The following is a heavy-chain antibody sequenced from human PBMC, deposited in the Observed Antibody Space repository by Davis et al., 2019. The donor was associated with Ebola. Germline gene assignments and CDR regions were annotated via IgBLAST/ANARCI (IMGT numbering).Heavy chain of an antibody. J-gene: IGHJ5*02. D-gene: IGHD3-10*01. CDR1: GYTFTSYD. CDR2: MNPNSGNT. V-gene: IGHV1-8*01. Sequence: ASVKVSCKASGYTFTSYDINWVRQATGQGLEWMGWMNPNSGNTGYAQKLQGRVTMTTDTSTSTAYMELRSLRSDDTAVYYCARTGRVRGIISNWFDPWGQGTLVTVSS. CDR3: ARTGRVRGIISNWFDP.